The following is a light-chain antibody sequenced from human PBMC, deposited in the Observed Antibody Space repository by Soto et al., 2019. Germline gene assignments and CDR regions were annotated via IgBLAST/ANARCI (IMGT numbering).Light chain of an antibody. Sequence: QSALTQPASVSGSPGQSITISCTGTTSDVGDYNYVSWYQQHPGKVPKVLIYEVSNRPSGVSYRFSGSKSGNTASLTISGLQAEYEASYYCFSYTTSSAPYVFGTGTKVTVL. CDR1: TSDVGDYNY. V-gene: IGLV2-14*01. CDR2: EVS. J-gene: IGLJ1*01. CDR3: FSYTTSSAPYV.